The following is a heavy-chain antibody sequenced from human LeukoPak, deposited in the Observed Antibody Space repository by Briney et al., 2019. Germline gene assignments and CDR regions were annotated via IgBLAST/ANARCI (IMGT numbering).Heavy chain of an antibody. CDR2: IYYSGST. V-gene: IGHV4-59*01. Sequence: SEPLSLTCTVSGGSISSYYWSWIRQPPGKGLEWIGYIYYSGSTNYNPSLKSRVTISVDTSKNQFSLKLSSVTAADTAVYYCARGGEWFGEFDYWGQGTLVTVSS. D-gene: IGHD3-10*01. J-gene: IGHJ4*02. CDR3: ARGGEWFGEFDY. CDR1: GGSISSYY.